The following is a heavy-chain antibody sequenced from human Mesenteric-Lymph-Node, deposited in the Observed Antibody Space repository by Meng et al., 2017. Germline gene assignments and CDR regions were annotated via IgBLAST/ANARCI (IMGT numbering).Heavy chain of an antibody. D-gene: IGHD2-15*01. CDR1: GGSISVYY. Sequence: GSLRLSCTVSGGSISVYYWSWIRQSPGKGLEWIGNVYYRGSTNFNPSLKSRVTTSVDTSKNQFSLKLSSVTAADTAVYYCARCKVATYYYGMDVWGQGTTVTVSS. CDR3: ARCKVATYYYGMDV. J-gene: IGHJ6*02. CDR2: VYYRGST. V-gene: IGHV4-59*01.